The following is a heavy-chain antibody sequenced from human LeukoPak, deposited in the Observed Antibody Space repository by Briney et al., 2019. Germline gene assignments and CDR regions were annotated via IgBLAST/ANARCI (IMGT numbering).Heavy chain of an antibody. V-gene: IGHV6-1*01. D-gene: IGHD2-2*01. CDR3: ARRLTQYDCFDP. Sequence: SQTLSLTCAISGDSVSSNSVTWNWIRQSPSRGLEGLGGTYYRSTWYNDYAVSVRGRITVNPDTSKNQFSLHLNSVTPEDTAVYYCARRLTQYDCFDPWGQGILVTVSS. CDR1: GDSVSSNSVT. CDR2: TYYRSTWYN. J-gene: IGHJ5*02.